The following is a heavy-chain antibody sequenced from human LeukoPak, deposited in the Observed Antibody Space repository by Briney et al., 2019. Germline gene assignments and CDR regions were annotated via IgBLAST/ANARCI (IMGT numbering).Heavy chain of an antibody. V-gene: IGHV3-9*01. CDR2: ISWNSGSI. D-gene: IGHD5-12*01. CDR1: GFTFDDYA. J-gene: IGHJ5*02. Sequence: GGSLRLSCAASGFTFDDYAMHWVRQAPGKGLEWVSGISWNSGSIAYADSVKGRFTISRDNAKNSLYLQMNSLRAEDTALYYCARGFSGYPFDPWGQGTLVTVSS. CDR3: ARGFSGYPFDP.